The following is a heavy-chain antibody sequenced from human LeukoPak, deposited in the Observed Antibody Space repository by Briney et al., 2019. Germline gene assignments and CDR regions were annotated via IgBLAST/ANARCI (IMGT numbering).Heavy chain of an antibody. CDR3: VRASSSTSCYPFDY. CDR1: GFTFTIYW. D-gene: IGHD2-2*01. CDR2: INYDGGT. Sequence: GGSLRLSCAASGFTFTIYWMDWVRQAPGKGRGWVSRINYDGGTNYADSVTGGFTISRDTPRNTLYMQMNTPRAEDTAVYYCVRASSSTSCYPFDYWGQGTLVTVSS. J-gene: IGHJ4*02. V-gene: IGHV3-74*01.